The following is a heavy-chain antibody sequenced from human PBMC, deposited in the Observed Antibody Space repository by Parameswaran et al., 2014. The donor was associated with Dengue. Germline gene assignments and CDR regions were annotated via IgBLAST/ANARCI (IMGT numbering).Heavy chain of an antibody. D-gene: IGHD5-18*01. CDR2: IKQDGNEK. Sequence: VRQMPGKGLEWVANIKQDGNEKYYVDSVKGRFTISRDNAENSLYLQMNSLRAEDTAVYYCARDLRGYSYGWFDNWGQGTLVTVSS. CDR3: ARDLRGYSYGWFDN. V-gene: IGHV3-7*04. J-gene: IGHJ4*02.